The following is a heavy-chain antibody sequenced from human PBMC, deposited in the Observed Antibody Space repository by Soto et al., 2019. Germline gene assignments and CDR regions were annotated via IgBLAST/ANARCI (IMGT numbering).Heavy chain of an antibody. Sequence: EVQLVESGGVVVQPGGSLRLSCAASGFTFDDYTMHWVRQAPGKGLEWVSLISWDGGSTYYADSVKGRFTISRDNSKNSLYLQMNSLRTEDTALYYCAKNGKSDYGGTSGYYFDYWGQGTLVTVSS. J-gene: IGHJ4*02. CDR2: ISWDGGST. V-gene: IGHV3-43*01. CDR3: AKNGKSDYGGTSGYYFDY. CDR1: GFTFDDYT. D-gene: IGHD4-17*01.